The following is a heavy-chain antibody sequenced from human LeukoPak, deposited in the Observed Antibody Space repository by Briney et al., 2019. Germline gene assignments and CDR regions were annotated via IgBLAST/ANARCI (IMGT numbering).Heavy chain of an antibody. D-gene: IGHD3-10*01. V-gene: IGHV4-59*01. Sequence: SETLSLTCTVSGASINTYYWSWIRQPPGKGPEWIGYIYYSGTTSYNPSLKTRVTISIDTSKNQFSLKLSSVTAAGTAVYYCARVLRPMASQYYFDYWGQGTLITVSS. CDR2: IYYSGTT. CDR1: GASINTYY. CDR3: ARVLRPMASQYYFDY. J-gene: IGHJ4*02.